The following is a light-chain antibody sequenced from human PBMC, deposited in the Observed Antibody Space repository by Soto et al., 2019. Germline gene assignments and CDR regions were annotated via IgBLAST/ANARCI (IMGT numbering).Light chain of an antibody. CDR3: QYLNGIRTIT. CDR1: RDVSDF. Sequence: QSPSILSASVGDRVTLTCRASRDVSDFLAWYQHAPGKAPNLLIYGGYTLQSGVPPRFSGGGSGTEFSLTITGLQPEDSATYYCQYLNGIRTITFGQRARLEIK. V-gene: IGKV1-9*01. J-gene: IGKJ5*01. CDR2: GGY.